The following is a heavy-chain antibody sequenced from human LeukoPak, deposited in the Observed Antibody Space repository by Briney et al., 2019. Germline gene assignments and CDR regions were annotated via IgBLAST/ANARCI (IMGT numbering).Heavy chain of an antibody. CDR3: ARVRGNWNSPYYYYYMDV. CDR1: GFTFSSYE. CDR2: ISSSGSTI. Sequence: PGGSLRLSCAASGFTFSSYEMNWVRQAPGKGLEWVSYISSSGSTIYYADSVKGRFTISRDNAKNSLYLQMNSLRAEDTAVYYCARVRGNWNSPYYYYYMDVWGKGTTVTVSS. V-gene: IGHV3-48*03. J-gene: IGHJ6*03. D-gene: IGHD1-7*01.